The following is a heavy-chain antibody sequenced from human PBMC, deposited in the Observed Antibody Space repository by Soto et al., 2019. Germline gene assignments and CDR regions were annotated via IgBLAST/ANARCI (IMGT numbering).Heavy chain of an antibody. J-gene: IGHJ4*02. V-gene: IGHV3-23*01. Sequence: GGSLRLSCAASGFTFSNYWLGWLRQAPGRGLEWVSAISGSGGSTYYADYVKGRFTISRDNSKNTLYLKMSSMRAEDTAVYYCAKYENYYDPRGLWGQGTLVTGSS. D-gene: IGHD3-22*01. CDR3: AKYENYYDPRGL. CDR2: ISGSGGST. CDR1: GFTFSNYW.